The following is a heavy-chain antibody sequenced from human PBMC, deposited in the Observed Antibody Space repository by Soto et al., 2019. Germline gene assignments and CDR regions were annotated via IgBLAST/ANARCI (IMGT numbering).Heavy chain of an antibody. Sequence: GASVKVSCKASGYSFTGNSMHWVRQAPGQGLEWMGWINPNNGSTNYAQKLQGRVTMTRDTSTSTAYMELRSLKSDDTAVYYCAGDAPIEAADYWGQGTLVTVSS. CDR3: AGDAPIEAADY. V-gene: IGHV1-2*02. CDR1: GYSFTGNS. CDR2: INPNNGST. J-gene: IGHJ4*02. D-gene: IGHD3-16*02.